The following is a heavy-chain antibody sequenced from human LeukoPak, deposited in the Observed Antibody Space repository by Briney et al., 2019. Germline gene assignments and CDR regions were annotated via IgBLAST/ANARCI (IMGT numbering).Heavy chain of an antibody. V-gene: IGHV3-30*02. J-gene: IGHJ4*02. CDR2: IWSDGSNG. Sequence: GGSLRLSCAASGFTFSTYGMHWVRQAPGKGLEWVASIWSDGSNGEYADSVKGRFTISRDNSKKTLYLQMYSLRAEDTAVYYCAKDWSGPIDYWGQGTLVTVSS. D-gene: IGHD1-7*01. CDR3: AKDWSGPIDY. CDR1: GFTFSTYG.